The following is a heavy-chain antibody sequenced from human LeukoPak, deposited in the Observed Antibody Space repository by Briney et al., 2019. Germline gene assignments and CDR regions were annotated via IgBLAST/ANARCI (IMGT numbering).Heavy chain of an antibody. V-gene: IGHV3-23*01. CDR2: ISGSGGST. Sequence: PGGSLRLSCAASGFTFSSYAMSWVRQAPGKGLEWVSAISGSGGSTYYADSVKGRFTISRDNSKNTLYLQMNSLRAEDTAVYYCAKSRDFYYYDSSGYRDAFDIWGQGTMVTVSS. CDR1: GFTFSSYA. D-gene: IGHD3-22*01. CDR3: AKSRDFYYYDSSGYRDAFDI. J-gene: IGHJ3*02.